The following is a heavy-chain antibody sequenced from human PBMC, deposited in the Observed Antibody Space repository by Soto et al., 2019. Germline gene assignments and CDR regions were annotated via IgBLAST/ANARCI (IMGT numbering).Heavy chain of an antibody. Sequence: QITLKESGPTLVKPTQTLTLTCTFSGFSLSPRGVGVGWIRQPPGKALEWLALIYWDDDKRYSPSLKSRLTITKNTSKNRVVLKITKRDPMEPATYSCPPADTWKRGYYFDYGAQGARVPVPS. CDR3: PPADTWKRGYYFDY. J-gene: IGHJ4*02. D-gene: IGHD1-20*01. V-gene: IGHV2-5*02. CDR2: IYWDDDK. CDR1: GFSLSPRGVG.